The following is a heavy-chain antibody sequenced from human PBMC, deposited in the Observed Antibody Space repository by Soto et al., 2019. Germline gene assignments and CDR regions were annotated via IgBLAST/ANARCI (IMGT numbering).Heavy chain of an antibody. Sequence: GGSLRLSCAASGFTFSDYYMSWIRQAPGKGLEWVSYISSSGSTIYYADSVKGRFTISRDNAKNSLYLQMNSLRAEDTAVYYCARARSEGYCSSTSCRFVWGKGTTVTVSS. CDR1: GFTFSDYY. CDR2: ISSSGSTI. V-gene: IGHV3-11*01. J-gene: IGHJ6*04. CDR3: ARARSEGYCSSTSCRFV. D-gene: IGHD2-2*01.